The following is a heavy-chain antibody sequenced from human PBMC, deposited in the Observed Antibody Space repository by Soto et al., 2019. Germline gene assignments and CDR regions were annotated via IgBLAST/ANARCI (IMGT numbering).Heavy chain of an antibody. J-gene: IGHJ3*02. D-gene: IGHD2-15*01. V-gene: IGHV3-72*01. CDR1: GFTSSGHY. CDR2: TRNKAGSYTT. CDR3: ARGIGSGPQHDAFDI. Sequence: PGGSLRLSCAASGFTSSGHYMDWVRHPPGRGLQWVGRTRNKAGSYTTEYAATVKGRFTISRDDSKNSLYPQMNSLKTEDTAVYYCARGIGSGPQHDAFDIWGQGTMVTVSS.